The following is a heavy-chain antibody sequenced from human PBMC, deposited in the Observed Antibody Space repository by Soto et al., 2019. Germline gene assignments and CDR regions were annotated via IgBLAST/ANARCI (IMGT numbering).Heavy chain of an antibody. J-gene: IGHJ6*02. D-gene: IGHD2-2*01. CDR1: GYTFTRSG. CDR3: AKSGQSSWVNMAV. V-gene: IGHV1-18*01. Sequence: ASVKVSCKASGYTFTRSGISWVRQAPGQGLEWLGWINPDNGNTNYAQHLQGRVSLTTDTSTSTAYMDLRSLRSDDTAVYYCAKSGQSSWVNMAVWGQGTTVTVSS. CDR2: INPDNGNT.